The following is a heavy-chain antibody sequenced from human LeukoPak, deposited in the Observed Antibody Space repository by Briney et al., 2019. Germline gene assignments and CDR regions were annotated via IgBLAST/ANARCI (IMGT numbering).Heavy chain of an antibody. J-gene: IGHJ6*02. CDR3: AREHIVVVTATPPWHYYYYGMDV. CDR1: GGTFSSYA. Sequence: GASVKVSCKASGGTFSSYAISWVRQAPGQGLEWMGRIIPILGIANYAQKFQGRVTITADKSTSTAYMELSSLRSEDTAVYYCAREHIVVVTATPPWHYYYYGMDVWGQGTTVTVSS. D-gene: IGHD2-21*02. V-gene: IGHV1-69*04. CDR2: IIPILGIA.